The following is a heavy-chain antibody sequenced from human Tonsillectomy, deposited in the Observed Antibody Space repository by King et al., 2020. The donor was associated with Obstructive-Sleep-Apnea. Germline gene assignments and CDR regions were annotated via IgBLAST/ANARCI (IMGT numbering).Heavy chain of an antibody. J-gene: IGHJ6*02. CDR2: IYYSGST. CDR3: AGESVGGVIVRKDYYYGMDV. V-gene: IGHV4-31*03. D-gene: IGHD3-16*02. CDR1: GGSISSGGYY. Sequence: VQLQESGPGLVKPSQTLSLTCTVSGGSISSGGYYWSWIRQHPGKGLEWIGYIYYSGSTYYNPSLKSRVTIAVDTSKNQFSLKLSSVTAADTAVYYCAGESVGGVIVRKDYYYGMDVWGQGTTVTVSS.